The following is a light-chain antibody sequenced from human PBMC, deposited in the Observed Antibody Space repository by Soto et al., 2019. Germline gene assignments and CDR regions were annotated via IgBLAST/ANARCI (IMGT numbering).Light chain of an antibody. CDR2: EVT. Sequence: QSVLTLPPSASGSPGQSVTISCTGTSSDVGGYNFVSWYQQHPGKAPKLIIYEVTKRPSGVPDRFSGSKSGNTASLTVSGLQAEDEADYYCSSYSGTNNYVFGTGTKVTVL. CDR1: SSDVGGYNF. V-gene: IGLV2-8*01. J-gene: IGLJ1*01. CDR3: SSYSGTNNYV.